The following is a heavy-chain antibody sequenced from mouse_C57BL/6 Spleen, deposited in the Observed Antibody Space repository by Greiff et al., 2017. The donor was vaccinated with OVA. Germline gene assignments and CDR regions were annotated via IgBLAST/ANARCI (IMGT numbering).Heavy chain of an antibody. D-gene: IGHD1-1*01. V-gene: IGHV1-66*01. CDR1: GYSFTSYY. Sequence: QVQLQQSGPELVKPGASVKISCKASGYSFTSYYIHWVKQRPGQGLEWIGWIYPGSGNTKYNEKFKGKATLTADTSSSTAYMQLSSLTSEDSAVYYCADYYGSDYWYFDVWGTGTTVTVSS. CDR3: ADYYGSDYWYFDV. CDR2: IYPGSGNT. J-gene: IGHJ1*03.